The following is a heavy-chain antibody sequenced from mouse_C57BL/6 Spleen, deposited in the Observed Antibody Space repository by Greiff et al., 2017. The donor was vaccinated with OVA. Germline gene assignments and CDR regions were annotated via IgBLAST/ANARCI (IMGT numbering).Heavy chain of an antibody. J-gene: IGHJ2*01. V-gene: IGHV2-2*01. CDR2: IWSGGST. CDR3: ARNSYSNYFDY. Sequence: VQLQQSGPGLVQHSQSLSITCTVPGFSLTSYGVHWVRQSPGKGLEWLGVIWSGGSTDYNAAFISRLSISKDNSKSQVFFKMNSLQADETAIYYSARNSYSNYFDYWGQGTTLTVSS. D-gene: IGHD2-5*01. CDR1: GFSLTSYG.